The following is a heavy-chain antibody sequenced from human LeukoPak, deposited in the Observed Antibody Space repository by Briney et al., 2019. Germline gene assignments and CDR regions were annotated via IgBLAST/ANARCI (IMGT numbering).Heavy chain of an antibody. CDR3: ARDDYGDHGAFDI. J-gene: IGHJ3*02. D-gene: IGHD4/OR15-4a*01. CDR2: INQDGTEN. CDR1: GFTFSSFW. Sequence: GGSLRLSCAASGFTFSSFWMSWLRHAPGKGLDGVANINQDGTENYYVDSVRGRFTISRDNTKNSLYLQMNSLRAEDTAVYYCARDDYGDHGAFDIWGQGTMVTVSS. V-gene: IGHV3-7*01.